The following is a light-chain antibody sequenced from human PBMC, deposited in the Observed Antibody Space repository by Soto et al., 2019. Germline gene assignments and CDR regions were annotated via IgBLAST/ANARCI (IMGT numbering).Light chain of an antibody. V-gene: IGKV3-11*01. CDR3: QQRSNWPPMYT. CDR1: QSVSSD. J-gene: IGKJ2*01. CDR2: DAS. Sequence: EIVLTQSPATLSLSPGERATLSCRASQSVSSDLAWYQQKPGQAPRLLLYDASNRATGIPARFSGSGSGTDFTLTISSLEPEDFAVYYCQQRSNWPPMYTFGQGTKLEIK.